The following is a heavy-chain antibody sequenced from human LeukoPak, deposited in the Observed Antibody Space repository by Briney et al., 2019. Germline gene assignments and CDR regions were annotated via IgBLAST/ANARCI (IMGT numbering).Heavy chain of an antibody. Sequence: GGSLRLSCAASGFIFSNAWMSWVRQAPGKGLEWVGRIKSKTDGGTTDYAAPVKGRFTISRDDSKNTLYLQMNSLKTEDTAVYYCTTDSSEGTYDAFDIWGQGTMVTVSS. CDR3: TTDSSEGTYDAFDI. D-gene: IGHD1-1*01. V-gene: IGHV3-15*01. J-gene: IGHJ3*02. CDR1: GFIFSNAW. CDR2: IKSKTDGGTT.